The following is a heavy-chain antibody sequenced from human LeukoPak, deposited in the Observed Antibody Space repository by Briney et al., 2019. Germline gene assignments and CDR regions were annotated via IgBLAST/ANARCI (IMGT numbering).Heavy chain of an antibody. CDR3: AKDLLTVTTVGVYYMDV. Sequence: GGSLRLSCAASGFTFSSYGMHWVRQAPGKGLEWVAFIRYDGSNKYYADSVKGRFTISRDNSKNTLYLQMNSLRAEGTAVYYCAKDLLTVTTVGVYYMDVWGKGTTVTVSS. V-gene: IGHV3-30*02. CDR2: IRYDGSNK. D-gene: IGHD4-11*01. J-gene: IGHJ6*03. CDR1: GFTFSSYG.